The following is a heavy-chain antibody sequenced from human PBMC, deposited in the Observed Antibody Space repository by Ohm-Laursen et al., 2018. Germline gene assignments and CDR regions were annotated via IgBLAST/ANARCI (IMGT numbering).Heavy chain of an antibody. Sequence: SLRLSCSASGLTFDDYAKHWVRQAPGKGLEWVAVVSYDEKYKNYVDSVKGRFTVSRDNSKDTLYLQMNSLRNEDTAIYYCAKDVGVAFAYDSWGQGTLVTVSS. D-gene: IGHD2-15*01. CDR1: GLTFDDYA. V-gene: IGHV3-30*18. CDR2: VSYDEKYK. CDR3: AKDVGVAFAYDS. J-gene: IGHJ4*02.